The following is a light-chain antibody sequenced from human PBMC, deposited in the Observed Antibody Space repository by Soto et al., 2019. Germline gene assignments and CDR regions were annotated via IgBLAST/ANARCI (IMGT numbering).Light chain of an antibody. CDR3: QQYNNWRTWT. CDR2: GAS. V-gene: IGKV3-15*01. J-gene: IGKJ1*01. Sequence: EIVLTQSPGTLSLSPGERATLSCRASQSVSNNYLAWYQQKPGQAPRLLIYGASTRATGIPARFSGSGSGTEFTLTISSLQSEDFAVYYCQQYNNWRTWTFGQGTKVDIK. CDR1: QSVSNN.